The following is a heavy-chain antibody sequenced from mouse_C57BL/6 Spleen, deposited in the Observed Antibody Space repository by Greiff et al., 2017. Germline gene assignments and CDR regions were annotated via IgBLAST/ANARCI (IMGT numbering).Heavy chain of an antibody. CDR3: AIYYYGSSYYAMDD. V-gene: IGHV1-64*01. J-gene: IGHJ4*01. Sequence: QVQLKQPGAELVKPGASVKLSCKASGYTFTSYWMHWVKQRPGQGLEWIGMIHPNSGSTNYNEKFKSKATLTVDKSSSTAYMQLSSLTSEDSAVYCCAIYYYGSSYYAMDDWGQGTSGTVSS. CDR2: IHPNSGST. CDR1: GYTFTSYW. D-gene: IGHD1-1*01.